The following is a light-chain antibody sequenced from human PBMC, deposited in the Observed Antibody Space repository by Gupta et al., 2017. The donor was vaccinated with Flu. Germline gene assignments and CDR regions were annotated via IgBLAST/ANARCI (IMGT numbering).Light chain of an antibody. Sequence: GTRSLSTGESATLSSRGSQSYDRDCLAWYQQKPGQAPRLLIHGVFNRATGIPDSFSGSGSETNFTLTISRLEPEDFAVYYCQQECKTPFTFGGGTKVEIK. J-gene: IGKJ4*01. V-gene: IGKV3-20*01. CDR3: QQECKTPFT. CDR2: GVF. CDR1: QSYDRDC.